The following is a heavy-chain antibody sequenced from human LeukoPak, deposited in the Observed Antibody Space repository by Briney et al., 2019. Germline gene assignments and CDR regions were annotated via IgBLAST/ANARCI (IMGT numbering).Heavy chain of an antibody. Sequence: PSETLSLTCTVSGGSISSSSYYWGWIRQPPGKRLEWIGSIYYSGSTYYNPSLKSRVTISVDTSKNQFSLKLSSVTAADTAVYYCARHPRGAARPGYYYYYYMDVWGKGTTVTVSS. CDR3: ARHPRGAARPGYYYYYYMDV. D-gene: IGHD6-6*01. V-gene: IGHV4-39*01. J-gene: IGHJ6*03. CDR1: GGSISSSSYY. CDR2: IYYSGST.